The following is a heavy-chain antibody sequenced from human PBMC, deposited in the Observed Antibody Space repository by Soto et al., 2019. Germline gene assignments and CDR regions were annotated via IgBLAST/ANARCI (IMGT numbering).Heavy chain of an antibody. Sequence: GGSLRLSCATSGFTFSSNGMSWVRQAPGKGLDWVSGISGSGRNTYYADSVKGRFTISRDNSKNTLFLQMNSLRVEDTAVYYCAKNGLSDSPSAIDAWGQVPLFTVPS. CDR3: AKNGLSDSPSAIDA. J-gene: IGHJ5*02. D-gene: IGHD2-8*01. CDR2: ISGSGRNT. CDR1: GFTFSSNG. V-gene: IGHV3-23*01.